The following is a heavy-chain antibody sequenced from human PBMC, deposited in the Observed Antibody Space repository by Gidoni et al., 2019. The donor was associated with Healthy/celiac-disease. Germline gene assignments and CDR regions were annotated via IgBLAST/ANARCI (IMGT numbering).Heavy chain of an antibody. CDR3: ARSGGYYYDSSGYVDY. Sequence: VQLQQRGAGLLKPSETLSITCAVYGGCYSGYYWSWIRQPPGQGLGWIGEINHSGSPNYNPSLKSRVTISVDTSKNHVSLKLSSVTAADTAVYYCARSGGYYYDSSGYVDYWGHGTLVTVSS. J-gene: IGHJ4*01. V-gene: IGHV4-34*01. D-gene: IGHD3-22*01. CDR2: INHSGSP. CDR1: GGCYSGYY.